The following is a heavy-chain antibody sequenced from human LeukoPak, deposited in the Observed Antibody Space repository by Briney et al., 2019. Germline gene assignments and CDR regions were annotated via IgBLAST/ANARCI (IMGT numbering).Heavy chain of an antibody. CDR3: ARVSAGVIGMKDVFDI. CDR2: ISYSGGST. Sequence: GGSLTLPCTVSGYTFSSHALRWVRRAPGGGVVGVSSISYSGGSTYYAASVKGRFTISRDNSKNTLYPKMNSWSAEDAALPYCARVSAGVIGMKDVFDIWGQGTMVTVSS. D-gene: IGHD3-16*02. V-gene: IGHV3-23*01. J-gene: IGHJ3*02. CDR1: GYTFSSHA.